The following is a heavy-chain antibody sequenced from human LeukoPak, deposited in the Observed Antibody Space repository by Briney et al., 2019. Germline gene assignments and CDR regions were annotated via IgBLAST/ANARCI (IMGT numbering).Heavy chain of an antibody. Sequence: SETLSLTCTVSGGSISSSSYYWGWIRQPPGKGLEWIGSIYYSGSTYYNPSLKSRVTISVDTSKNQFSLKLSSVTAADTAVYYCARGWFGEFLYYFDYWGQGTLVTVSS. CDR3: ARGWFGEFLYYFDY. D-gene: IGHD3-10*01. V-gene: IGHV4-39*07. CDR2: IYYSGST. J-gene: IGHJ4*02. CDR1: GGSISSSSYY.